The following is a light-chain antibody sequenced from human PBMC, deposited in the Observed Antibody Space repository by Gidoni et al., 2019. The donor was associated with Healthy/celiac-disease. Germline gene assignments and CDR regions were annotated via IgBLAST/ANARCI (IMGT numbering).Light chain of an antibody. Sequence: SSELTQDPAVSVALGQTVRITCQGDSLRSYYASWYQQKPGQAPVLVLYGKNNRTSGIPDRFSGSSSGNTATLTITGAHAEDEADYYCNSRDSSGNHLVFGGGTKLTVL. CDR2: GKN. J-gene: IGLJ3*02. CDR1: SLRSYY. V-gene: IGLV3-19*01. CDR3: NSRDSSGNHLV.